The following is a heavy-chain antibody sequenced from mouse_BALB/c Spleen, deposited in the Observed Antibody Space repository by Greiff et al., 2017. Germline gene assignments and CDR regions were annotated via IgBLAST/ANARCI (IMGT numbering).Heavy chain of an antibody. V-gene: IGHV2-6-4*01. CDR1: GFSLSRYS. CDR2: IWGGGST. D-gene: IGHD1-1*01. CDR3: ARNGGTVVAHYYAMDY. Sequence: VQRVESGPGLVAPSQSLSITCTVSGFSLSRYSVHWVRQPPGKGLEWLGMIWGGGSTDYNSALKSRLSISKDNSKSQVFLKMNSLQTDDTAMYYCARNGGTVVAHYYAMDYWGQGTSVTVSS. J-gene: IGHJ4*01.